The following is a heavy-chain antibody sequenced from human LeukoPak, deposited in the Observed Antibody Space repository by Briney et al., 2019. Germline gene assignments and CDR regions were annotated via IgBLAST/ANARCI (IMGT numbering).Heavy chain of an antibody. V-gene: IGHV3-21*01. D-gene: IGHD5-24*01. CDR3: ARGFAEMATIEDY. CDR2: ISSSSYI. Sequence: KSGGSLRLSCAASGFTFSSYSMNWVRQAPGKGLEWVSSISSSSYIYYADSVKGRFTISRDNAKNSLYLQMNSLRAEDTAVYYCARGFAEMATIEDYWGQGTLVTVSS. J-gene: IGHJ4*02. CDR1: GFTFSSYS.